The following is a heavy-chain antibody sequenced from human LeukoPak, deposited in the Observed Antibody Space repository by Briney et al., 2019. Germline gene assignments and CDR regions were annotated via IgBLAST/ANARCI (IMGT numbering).Heavy chain of an antibody. Sequence: SETLSLTCAVYGGSFSGYYWSWIRQPPGKGLEWMGEINHSGSTNYNPSLKSRVTISVDTSKNQFSLKLSSVTAADTAVYYCARGSRITMVRGVKTLNYWGQGTLVTVSS. J-gene: IGHJ4*02. V-gene: IGHV4-34*01. CDR3: ARGSRITMVRGVKTLNY. D-gene: IGHD3-10*01. CDR1: GGSFSGYY. CDR2: INHSGST.